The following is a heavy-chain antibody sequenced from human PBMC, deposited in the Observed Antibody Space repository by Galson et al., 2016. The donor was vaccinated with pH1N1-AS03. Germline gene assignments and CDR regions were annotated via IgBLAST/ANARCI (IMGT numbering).Heavy chain of an antibody. V-gene: IGHV3-9*01. CDR3: ASSKLDSSGYYYLDH. Sequence: SPRLSCAASGFTFDEYAMHWVRQAPGKGLEWVSGISWNRGNIGYADSVKGRFTISRDNAKNSLYLQMNSLRVEDAAVYYCASSKLDSSGYYYLDHWGQGTLITVSS. CDR1: GFTFDEYA. CDR2: ISWNRGNI. D-gene: IGHD3-22*01. J-gene: IGHJ4*02.